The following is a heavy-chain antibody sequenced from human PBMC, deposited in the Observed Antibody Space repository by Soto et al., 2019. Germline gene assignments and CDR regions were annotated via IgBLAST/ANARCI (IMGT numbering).Heavy chain of an antibody. J-gene: IGHJ5*02. Sequence: SETLSLTCTVSGGSISSSSYYWGWIRQPPGKGLEWIGSIYYSGSTYYNPSLKSRVTISVDTSKNQFSLKLSSVTAADTAVYYCERLGRTADASGWFDPWGQGTLVTVSS. D-gene: IGHD3-10*01. CDR1: GGSISSSSYY. CDR2: IYYSGST. V-gene: IGHV4-39*01. CDR3: ERLGRTADASGWFDP.